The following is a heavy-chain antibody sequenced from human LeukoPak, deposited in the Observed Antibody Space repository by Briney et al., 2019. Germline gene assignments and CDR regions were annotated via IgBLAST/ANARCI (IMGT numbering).Heavy chain of an antibody. CDR1: GFTFSSYW. Sequence: TGGSLRLSCAASGFTFSSYWMSWVRQGPGKGLEWVADIKHDGSEKYYVDSLKGRFTISTDSAKNSLYLQINSLRAEDTAVYYCARKDRYGLDYWGQGTLVTVSS. V-gene: IGHV3-7*01. J-gene: IGHJ4*02. CDR3: ARKDRYGLDY. D-gene: IGHD3-9*01. CDR2: IKHDGSEK.